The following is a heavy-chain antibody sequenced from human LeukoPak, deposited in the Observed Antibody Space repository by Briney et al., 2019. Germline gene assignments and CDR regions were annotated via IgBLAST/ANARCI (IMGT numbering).Heavy chain of an antibody. CDR2: INSDGSST. Sequence: QTGGSLRLSCAASGFTFSSYWMHWVRQAPGKGLVWVSRINSDGSSTSYADSVKGRFTISRDNAKNTLYLQMNSLRAEDTAVYYCARELLWDYYGPGSYYGYWGQGTLVTVSS. D-gene: IGHD3-10*01. CDR3: ARELLWDYYGPGSYYGY. V-gene: IGHV3-74*01. CDR1: GFTFSSYW. J-gene: IGHJ4*02.